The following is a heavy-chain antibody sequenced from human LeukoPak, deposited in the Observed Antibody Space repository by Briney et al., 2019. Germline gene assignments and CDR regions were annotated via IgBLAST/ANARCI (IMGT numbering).Heavy chain of an antibody. CDR1: GFTFSSYE. CDR3: ARYGLTAALDF. V-gene: IGHV3-48*03. Sequence: PGGSLRLSCAASGFTFSSYEMNWVRQAPGKGLEWVSYISSSGSTIYYADSVKGRFTISRDNAKNSLYLQMNSLRAEDTAVYYCARYGLTAALDFWGQGTLVTVSS. D-gene: IGHD2-21*02. J-gene: IGHJ4*02. CDR2: ISSSGSTI.